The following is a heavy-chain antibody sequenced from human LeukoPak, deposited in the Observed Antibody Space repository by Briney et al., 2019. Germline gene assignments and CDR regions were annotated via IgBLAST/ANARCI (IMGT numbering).Heavy chain of an antibody. D-gene: IGHD5-18*01. CDR3: ARGGPGYSYGSFDY. CDR2: IYYSGST. CDR1: GGSISSSY. Sequence: PSETLSLTCTVSGGSISSSYWSWIRQPPGKGLEWIAYIYYSGSTNYNPSLKSRLTISVDTSKNQFSLKLSSVTAADTAVYYCARGGPGYSYGSFDYWGQGTPVTVSS. V-gene: IGHV4-59*01. J-gene: IGHJ4*02.